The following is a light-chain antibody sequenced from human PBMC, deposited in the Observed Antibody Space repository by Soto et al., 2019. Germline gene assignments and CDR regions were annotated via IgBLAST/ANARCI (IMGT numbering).Light chain of an antibody. J-gene: IGKJ1*01. CDR2: DTS. CDR3: QQRSNWPWT. CDR1: PSVSSY. Sequence: EIVLTQSPATLSLSPGERATLSCRASPSVSSYLAWYQQKAGQAPRLLIYDTSNRATGIPARFSGSGSGTAFTLTISSLEPEDLAVYYCQQRSNWPWTFGQGTKVEIK. V-gene: IGKV3-11*01.